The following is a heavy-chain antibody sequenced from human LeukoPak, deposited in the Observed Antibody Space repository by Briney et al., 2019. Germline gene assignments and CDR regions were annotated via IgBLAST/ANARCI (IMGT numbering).Heavy chain of an antibody. J-gene: IGHJ4*02. Sequence: ASVKVSCKASGYTFTSYAMHWVRQAPGQRLEWMGWINAGNGNTKYSQKFQGRVTITRDTSASTAYMELSSLRSEDTAVYYCARDRRQWLVQYYFDYWGQGTLVTVSS. CDR3: ARDRRQWLVQYYFDY. CDR2: INAGNGNT. V-gene: IGHV1-3*01. CDR1: GYTFTSYA. D-gene: IGHD6-19*01.